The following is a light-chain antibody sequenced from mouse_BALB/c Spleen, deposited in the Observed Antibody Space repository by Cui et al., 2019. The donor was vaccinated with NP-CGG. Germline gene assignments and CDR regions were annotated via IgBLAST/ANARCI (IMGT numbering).Light chain of an antibody. CDR2: GTN. Sequence: VPQVYALTTSPGETVTLTCRSSTGPVTTSNYANWVQEKPDHLFTGLIGGTNNRVPGVPARFSGSLIGDKAALIITGAQTEDEAIYFCALWYSKYWVFGGGTKLTVL. V-gene: IGLV1*01. CDR1: TGPVTTSNY. CDR3: ALWYSKYWV. J-gene: IGLJ1*01.